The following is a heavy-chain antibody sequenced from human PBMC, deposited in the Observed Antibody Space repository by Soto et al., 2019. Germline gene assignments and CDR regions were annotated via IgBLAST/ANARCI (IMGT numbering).Heavy chain of an antibody. J-gene: IGHJ4*02. Sequence: PSETLSLTCGVYDGSFSNNYWTWFRQPPGKGLEWIGEISPSGTTKHIPPLKSRVTISPDTSKMHSSLKVTSVTAADTAVYYCATSLWFGTQPEIWGQGTLVTVS. CDR3: ATSLWFGTQPEI. CDR2: ISPSGTT. V-gene: IGHV4-34*01. D-gene: IGHD3-10*01. CDR1: DGSFSNNY.